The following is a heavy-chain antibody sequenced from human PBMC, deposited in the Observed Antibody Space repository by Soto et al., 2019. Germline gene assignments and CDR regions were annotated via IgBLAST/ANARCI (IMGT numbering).Heavy chain of an antibody. CDR3: ARDRAYDSSGYHFDY. V-gene: IGHV1-69*13. CDR2: IIPIFGTA. J-gene: IGHJ4*02. D-gene: IGHD3-22*01. Sequence: GPQLKVSCKASGGTFSSYAISWVRQAPGQGLEWMGGIIPIFGTANYAQKFQGRVTITADESTSTAYMELSSLRSEDTAVYYCARDRAYDSSGYHFDYWGQGTLVTVSS. CDR1: GGTFSSYA.